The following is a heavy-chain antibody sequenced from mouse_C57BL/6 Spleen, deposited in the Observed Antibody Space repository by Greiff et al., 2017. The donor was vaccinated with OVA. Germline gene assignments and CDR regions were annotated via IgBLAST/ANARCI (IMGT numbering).Heavy chain of an antibody. CDR1: GYTFTGYW. J-gene: IGHJ1*03. CDR2: ILPGSGST. Sequence: QVQLQQSGAELMKPGASVKLSCKATGYTFTGYWIEWVKQRPGHGLEWIGEILPGSGSTNYNEKFKGKATFTADTSSNTAYMQLSSLTTEDSAIYYCARTLVEPDYYGRNWYFDVWGTGTTVTVSS. CDR3: ARTLVEPDYYGRNWYFDV. D-gene: IGHD1-1*01. V-gene: IGHV1-9*01.